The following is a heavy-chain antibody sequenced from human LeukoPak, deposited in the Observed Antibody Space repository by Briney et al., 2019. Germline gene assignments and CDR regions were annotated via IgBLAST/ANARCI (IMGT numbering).Heavy chain of an antibody. J-gene: IGHJ3*02. CDR3: ARTMTGWGYGDIREDAFDI. CDR1: GGSISSSNW. D-gene: IGHD4-17*01. V-gene: IGHV4-4*02. Sequence: PSETLSLTCAVSGGSISSSNWWSWVRQPPGKGLEWIGEIYHSGSTNYNPSLKSRVTISVDKSKNQFSLKLSSVTAADTAVYYCARTMTGWGYGDIREDAFDIWGQGTMVTVSS. CDR2: IYHSGST.